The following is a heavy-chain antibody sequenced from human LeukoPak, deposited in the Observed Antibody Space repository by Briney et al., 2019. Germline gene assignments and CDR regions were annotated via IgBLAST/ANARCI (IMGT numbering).Heavy chain of an antibody. CDR3: ARDGRDGGNSFDY. V-gene: IGHV6-1*01. CDR2: TYYRSKWYS. CDR1: GDSVSSNGAA. D-gene: IGHD4-23*01. J-gene: IGHJ4*02. Sequence: SQTLSLTCAISGDSVSSNGAAWNWIRQSPSRGLEWLGRTYYRSKWYSDYAVSVKSRITINPDTSKNQFSLQLNSVPPEDTAVYYCARDGRDGGNSFDYWGLGTLVTVSS.